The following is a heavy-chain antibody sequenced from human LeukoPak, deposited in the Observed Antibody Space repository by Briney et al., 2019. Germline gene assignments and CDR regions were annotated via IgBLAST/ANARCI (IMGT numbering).Heavy chain of an antibody. CDR1: VHTFTIYY. V-gene: IGHV1-46*01. CDR2: VNPSSGST. D-gene: IGHD1-26*01. Sequence: ASVRVSCKASVHTFTIYYTHCVRRAPGQGLEWMGVVNPSSGSTTYSQKFQGRVTMTRDTSTSTVYMDLGSLRSDDTAVYYCARAVGPRGGNWFDPWGQGTLVTVSS. CDR3: ARAVGPRGGNWFDP. J-gene: IGHJ5*02.